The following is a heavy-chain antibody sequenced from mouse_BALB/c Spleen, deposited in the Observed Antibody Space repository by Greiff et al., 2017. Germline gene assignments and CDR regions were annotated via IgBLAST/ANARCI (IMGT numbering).Heavy chain of an antibody. CDR2: ISDGGSYT. Sequence: EVKLVESGGGLVKPGGSLKLSCAASGFTFSDYYMYWVRQTPEKRLEWVATISDGGSYTYYPDSVKGRFTISRDNAKNNLYLQMSSLKSEDTAMYYCARDRYYVSSGAMDYWGQGTSVTVSS. V-gene: IGHV5-4*02. CDR1: GFTFSDYY. CDR3: ARDRYYVSSGAMDY. D-gene: IGHD1-1*01. J-gene: IGHJ4*01.